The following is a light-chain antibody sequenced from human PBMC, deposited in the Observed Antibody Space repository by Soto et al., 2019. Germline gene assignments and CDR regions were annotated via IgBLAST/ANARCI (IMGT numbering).Light chain of an antibody. CDR1: SSDVGTYNY. J-gene: IGLJ1*01. V-gene: IGLV2-11*01. Sequence: QSVLTQPRSVSGPPGQSVSISCSGTSSDVGTYNYVSWYQQHPGKAPKLMIYDVSKRPSGVPDRFSGSKSGNTASLTISGLQAEDEADYYCSSYTSSNTFYVFGTGTKVTVL. CDR3: SSYTSSNTFYV. CDR2: DVS.